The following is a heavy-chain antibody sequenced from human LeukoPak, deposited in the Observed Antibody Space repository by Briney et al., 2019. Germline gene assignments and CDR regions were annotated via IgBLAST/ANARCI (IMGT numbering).Heavy chain of an antibody. CDR2: IIPIFGTA. CDR1: GGTFSSYA. CDR3: ARDYGETGAFPI. Sequence: SVKVSCKASGGTFSSYAISWVRQAPGQGLEWMGGIIPIFGTANYAQKFQGRVTITADESMSTAYMELSSLRSDNTAVYYSARDYGETGAFPIWGQGAMVTVSS. D-gene: IGHD4/OR15-4a*01. V-gene: IGHV1-69*13. J-gene: IGHJ3*02.